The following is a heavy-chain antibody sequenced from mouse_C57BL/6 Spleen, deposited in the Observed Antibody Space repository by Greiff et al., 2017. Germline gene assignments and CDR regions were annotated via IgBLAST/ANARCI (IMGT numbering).Heavy chain of an antibody. CDR3: AISYDYDGPFAY. CDR1: GYAFSSSW. V-gene: IGHV1-82*01. D-gene: IGHD2-4*01. Sequence: QVQLQQSGPELVKPGASVKISCKASGYAFSSSWMNWVKQRPGKGLEWIGRIYPGDGDTNYNGKFKGKATLTADKSSSTAYMQLSSLPSEDSAVYFCAISYDYDGPFAYWGQGTLVTVSA. CDR2: IYPGDGDT. J-gene: IGHJ3*01.